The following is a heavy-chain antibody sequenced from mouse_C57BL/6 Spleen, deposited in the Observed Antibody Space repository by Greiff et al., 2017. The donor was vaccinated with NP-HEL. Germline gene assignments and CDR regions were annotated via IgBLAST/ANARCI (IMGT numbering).Heavy chain of an antibody. Sequence: QVQLQQPGAELVMPGASVKLSCKASGYTFTSYWMHWVKQRPGQGLEWIGEIDPSDSYTNYNQKFKGKSTLTVDKSSSTAYIQLSSLTSEDSAVYYCARSGGYYGYAMDYWGQGTSVTVSS. CDR2: IDPSDSYT. V-gene: IGHV1-69*01. CDR1: GYTFTSYW. CDR3: ARSGGYYGYAMDY. J-gene: IGHJ4*01. D-gene: IGHD1-1*01.